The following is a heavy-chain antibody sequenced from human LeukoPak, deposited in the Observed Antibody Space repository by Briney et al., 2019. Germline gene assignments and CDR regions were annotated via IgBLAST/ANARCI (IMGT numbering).Heavy chain of an antibody. V-gene: IGHV3-23*01. Sequence: PGGSLRLSCAASGFTFSSYAMSWVRQAPGKGLEWVSAISGSGGNTYFADSVKGRFTISRDNSKNTLYLQMNSLRAEDTAVYYRAKRPWLAYPYYFDYWGQGTLVTVSS. CDR2: ISGSGGNT. CDR3: AKRPWLAYPYYFDY. D-gene: IGHD6-19*01. CDR1: GFTFSSYA. J-gene: IGHJ4*02.